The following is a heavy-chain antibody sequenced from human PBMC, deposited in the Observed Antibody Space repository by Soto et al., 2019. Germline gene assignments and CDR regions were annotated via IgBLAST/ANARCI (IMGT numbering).Heavy chain of an antibody. CDR3: VRDYRVFV. CDR2: VKQDESEK. V-gene: IGHV3-7*01. Sequence: EVQLVESGGGLVEPGGSLRLSCAASGFIFTSYWMNWVRQAPGKGLEWVASVKQDESEKYSVDSVKGRFFISSDNANASLFLQITNLRAEDSAVYYCVRDYRVFVWGQGTLVTVS. CDR1: GFIFTSYW. J-gene: IGHJ4*02.